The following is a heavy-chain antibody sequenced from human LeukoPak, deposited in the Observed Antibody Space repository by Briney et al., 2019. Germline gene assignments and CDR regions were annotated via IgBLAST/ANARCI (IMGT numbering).Heavy chain of an antibody. CDR2: IRSKAYGGTT. CDR1: GFTFGDYA. Sequence: GGSLRLSCTASGFTFGDYAMSWVRQAPGKGLEWVGFIRSKAYGGTTEYAASVKGRFTISRDDSKSIACLQMNSLKTEDTAVYYCTRGPQDIVVVPAADDYWGQGTLVTVSS. CDR3: TRGPQDIVVVPAADDY. V-gene: IGHV3-49*04. D-gene: IGHD2-2*01. J-gene: IGHJ4*02.